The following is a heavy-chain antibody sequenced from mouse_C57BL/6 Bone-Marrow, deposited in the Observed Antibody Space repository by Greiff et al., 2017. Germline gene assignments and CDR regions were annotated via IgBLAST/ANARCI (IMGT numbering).Heavy chain of an antibody. CDR2: ISYDGSN. V-gene: IGHV3-6*01. D-gene: IGHD1-1*01. J-gene: IGHJ1*03. Sequence: EVKLLESGPGLVKPSQSLSLTCSVTGYSITSGYYWNWLRQFPGNKLEWMGYISYDGSNNYNPSLQNRISITRDTSKNQFFLKLNSVTTEDTATYYCARDYYGSSSHWYFDVWGTGTTVTVSS. CDR1: GYSITSGYY. CDR3: ARDYYGSSSHWYFDV.